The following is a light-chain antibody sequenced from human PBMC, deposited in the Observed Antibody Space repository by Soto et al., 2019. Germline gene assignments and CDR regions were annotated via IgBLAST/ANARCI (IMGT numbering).Light chain of an antibody. CDR2: GVS. CDR1: QSVTINY. V-gene: IGKV3-20*01. J-gene: IGKJ3*01. CDR3: QQYGSSPFT. Sequence: ENVLTQSPGTLSLSPGERATLSCRASQSVTINYLAWYQQKPGQAPRLLIYGVSTRATGIPDRVSGSGSGTDLTLTISRLEPEDFAVYYCQQYGSSPFTFGPGTKVDIK.